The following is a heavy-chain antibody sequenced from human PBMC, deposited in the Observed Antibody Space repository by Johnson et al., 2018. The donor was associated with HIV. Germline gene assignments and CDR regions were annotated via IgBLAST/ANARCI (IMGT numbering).Heavy chain of an antibody. CDR2: IYSGGST. CDR1: GFTVSSNY. D-gene: IGHD1-1*01. V-gene: IGHV3-66*01. J-gene: IGHJ3*02. Sequence: EVQLVESGGGLVQPGGSLRLSCAASGFTVSSNYMSWVRQAPGKGLEWVSVIYSGGSTYYADSVKGRFTISRDNSKNTLYLQMNSLRAEDTAVDYCARKKATVFSTTSTNYAFDIWGQGTMVTVSS. CDR3: ARKKATVFSTTSTNYAFDI.